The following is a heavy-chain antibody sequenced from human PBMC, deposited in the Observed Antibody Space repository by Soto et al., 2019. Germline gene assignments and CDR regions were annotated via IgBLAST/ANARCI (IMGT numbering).Heavy chain of an antibody. J-gene: IGHJ4*01. D-gene: IGHD4-17*01. CDR1: GFTFTSYW. CDR2: INPDGSRT. V-gene: IGHV3-74*01. CDR3: ARVAVTPYYFDY. Sequence: EVQLVESGGDLVQPGGSLRLSCAASGFTFTSYWMHWVRQSPGKGLVWVSRINPDGSRTSYADSVKGRFTISRDNAKNTLYLQMNSLGAEDTAVYYCARVAVTPYYFDYWGHGTLVTVSS.